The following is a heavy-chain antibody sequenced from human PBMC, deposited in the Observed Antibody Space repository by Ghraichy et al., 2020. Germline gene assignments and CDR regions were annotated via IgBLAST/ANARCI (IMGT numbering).Heavy chain of an antibody. D-gene: IGHD5-24*01. Sequence: GGSLRLSCAASGFTFSSYGMHWVRQAPGKGLEWVAVIWYDESNKYYADSVKGRFTISRDNSKNTLYLQMNSLRAEDTAVYYCAKGWRDYYYYYGMDVWGQGTTVTVSS. V-gene: IGHV3-33*06. CDR1: GFTFSSYG. J-gene: IGHJ6*02. CDR2: IWYDESNK. CDR3: AKGWRDYYYYYGMDV.